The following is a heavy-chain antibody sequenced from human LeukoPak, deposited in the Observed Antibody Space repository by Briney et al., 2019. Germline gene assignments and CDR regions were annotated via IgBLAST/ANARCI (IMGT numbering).Heavy chain of an antibody. D-gene: IGHD1-26*01. V-gene: IGHV5-51*01. CDR3: ARLSVVGATISYFDY. Sequence: GESLKISCEGSGYSFTSYWIGWVRQMPGKGLEWMGTIYPGDSNTRYSPSFQGQVTISADKSISTAYLQWSSLKASDTAMYYCARLSVVGATISYFDYWGQGTLVTVSS. CDR2: IYPGDSNT. J-gene: IGHJ4*02. CDR1: GYSFTSYW.